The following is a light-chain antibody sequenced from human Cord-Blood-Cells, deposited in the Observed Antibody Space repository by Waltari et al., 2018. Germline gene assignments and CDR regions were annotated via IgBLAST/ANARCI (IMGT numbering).Light chain of an antibody. CDR1: QSVSSY. CDR3: QQRSNWPPIT. CDR2: DAS. J-gene: IGKJ5*01. Sequence: EIVLTKSPAPLSLSPGERATLPCRASQSVSSYLAWYQQKPGQAPRLLIYDASNRATGIPARFSGSGSGTDFTLTISSLEPEDFAVYYCQQRSNWPPITFGQGTRLEIK. V-gene: IGKV3-11*01.